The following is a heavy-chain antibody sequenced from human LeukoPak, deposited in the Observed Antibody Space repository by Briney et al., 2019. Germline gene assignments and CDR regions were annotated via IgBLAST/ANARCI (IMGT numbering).Heavy chain of an antibody. CDR3: ARETGYSYGYDY. CDR1: GFTFSSYA. J-gene: IGHJ4*02. V-gene: IGHV3-30-3*01. Sequence: PGGSLGLSCAASGFTFSSYAMHWVRQAPGKGLEWVAVISYDGSNKYYADSVKGRLTISRDNSKNTLYLQMNSLRAEDTAVYYCARETGYSYGYDYWGQGTLVTVSS. CDR2: ISYDGSNK. D-gene: IGHD5-18*01.